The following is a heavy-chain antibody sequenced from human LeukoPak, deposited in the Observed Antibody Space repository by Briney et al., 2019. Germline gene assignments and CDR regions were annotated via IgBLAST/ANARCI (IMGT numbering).Heavy chain of an antibody. V-gene: IGHV1-2*02. CDR1: GYTFTGYY. CDR2: INPNSGGT. D-gene: IGHD5-12*01. CDR3: ARGRHSTSGPSHY. J-gene: IGHJ4*02. Sequence: ASVKVSCKASGYTFTGYYMHWVRQAPGQGLEWMGWINPNSGGTNYAQKFRGRVTMTRDTSISTAYMELSRLRSDDTAVYYCARGRHSTSGPSHYWGQGTLITVSS.